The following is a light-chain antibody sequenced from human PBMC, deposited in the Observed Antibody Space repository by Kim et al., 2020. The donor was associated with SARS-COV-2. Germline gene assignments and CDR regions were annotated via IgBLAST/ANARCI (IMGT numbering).Light chain of an antibody. Sequence: EIVMTQSPATLSVSPGERATLSCRASQSVSSNLAWYQQKPGQAPRLLIYGASTRATGIPVRFSGSGSGTEFTLTISSLQSEDFAVYYCQQYNNWPPIYTFGQGTKLEI. CDR1: QSVSSN. CDR3: QQYNNWPPIYT. V-gene: IGKV3-15*01. J-gene: IGKJ2*01. CDR2: GAS.